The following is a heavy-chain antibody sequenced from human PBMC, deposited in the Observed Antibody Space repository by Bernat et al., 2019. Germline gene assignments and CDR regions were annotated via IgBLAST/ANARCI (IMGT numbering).Heavy chain of an antibody. CDR3: ERDPCGAVPGATPFDY. D-gene: IGHD2-2*01. V-gene: IGHV3-33*01. J-gene: IGHJ4*02. CDR1: GFTFSSYG. CDR2: IWYDGSNK. Sequence: QVQLVESGGGVVQPGRSLRLSCAASGFTFSSYGMHWVRQAPGKGLEWVAVIWYDGSNKYYADSVKGRFTISRDNSKNTLYLQMNSLRAEDTAVYYCERDPCGAVPGATPFDYWGQGTLVTVSS.